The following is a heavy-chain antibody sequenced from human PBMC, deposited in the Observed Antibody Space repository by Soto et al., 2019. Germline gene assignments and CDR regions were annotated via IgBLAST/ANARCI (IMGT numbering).Heavy chain of an antibody. CDR2: IIPFFKGI. J-gene: IGHJ6*02. Sequence: SVKVSCKASGGTFSSHSINWVRQAPVHGLEWMGGIIPFFKGIHYAQKFQGRVTITADDSTSTAYMDLSNLRSEDTAVYYCARDVSVNYYDGTYYYYALDVWGQGTTVTVSS. D-gene: IGHD3-16*01. CDR1: GGTFSSHS. V-gene: IGHV1-69*13. CDR3: ARDVSVNYYDGTYYYYALDV.